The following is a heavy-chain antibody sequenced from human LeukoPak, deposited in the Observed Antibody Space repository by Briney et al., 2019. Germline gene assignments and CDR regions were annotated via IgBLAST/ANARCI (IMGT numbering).Heavy chain of an antibody. V-gene: IGHV3-21*01. CDR1: GFTFNSYS. CDR2: IRGSSSYR. D-gene: IGHD3-3*01. J-gene: IGHJ6*03. CDR3: ASDITVRFYYMAV. Sequence: GGSLRLSCAASGFTFNSYSMHGVRQAPGKGLDWASSIRGSSSYRYYADPVTGRYTISRDNANNTLYLQMKRLRAEDTAVYCCASDITVRFYYMAVWGKGTTVTVSS.